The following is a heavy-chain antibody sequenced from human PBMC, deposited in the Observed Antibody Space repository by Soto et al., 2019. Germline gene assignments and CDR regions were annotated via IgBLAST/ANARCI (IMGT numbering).Heavy chain of an antibody. J-gene: IGHJ4*02. D-gene: IGHD7-27*01. CDR1: GFSLSTSGVG. V-gene: IGHV2-5*02. CDR2: IYWDDDK. Sequence: QITLKESGPPLVKPTQTLTLTCTFSGFSLSTSGVGVGWIRQPPGKALEWLALIYWDDDKRYSPSLKSRLTITKDTSKIQVVLTMTNMDPVDTATYSCAHSLIPNWGSRGAFDYWGQGTLVTVSS. CDR3: AHSLIPNWGSRGAFDY.